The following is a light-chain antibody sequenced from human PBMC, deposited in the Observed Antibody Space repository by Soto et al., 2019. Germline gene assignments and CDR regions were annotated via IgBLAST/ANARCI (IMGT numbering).Light chain of an antibody. V-gene: IGKV1-39*01. CDR3: QQSYTTPLT. J-gene: IGKJ1*01. CDR1: QSMNSY. Sequence: TKSPSSLSGSGEDRGTITGRASQSMNSYLNWYQQKPGKAPKLLMYAASSLQSGVPSRFGGSGSGTDFTLTISSLQPEDFATYYCQQSYTTPLTCGQGTKV. CDR2: AAS.